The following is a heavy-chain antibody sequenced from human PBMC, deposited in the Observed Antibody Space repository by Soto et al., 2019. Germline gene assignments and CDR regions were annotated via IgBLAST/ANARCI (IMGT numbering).Heavy chain of an antibody. D-gene: IGHD3-9*01. J-gene: IGHJ4*02. CDR3: AANPYYDILTGYSLDY. CDR1: GFTFASSA. Sequence: ASVKVSCKASGFTFASSAMQWVRQARGQRLEWIGWIVVGSGNTNYAQKFQERVTITRDMSTSTAYMELSSLRSEDTAVYYCAANPYYDILTGYSLDYWGQGTLVTVSS. V-gene: IGHV1-58*02. CDR2: IVVGSGNT.